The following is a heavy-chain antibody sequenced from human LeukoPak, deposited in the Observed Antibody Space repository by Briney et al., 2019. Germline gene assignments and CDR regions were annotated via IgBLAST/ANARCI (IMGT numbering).Heavy chain of an antibody. D-gene: IGHD4-23*01. V-gene: IGHV3-30*18. Sequence: GRSLRLSCAASGFTFSSYGMHWVRQAPGKGLEWVAVISYDGSNKYYADSVKGRFTISRDNSKNTLYLQMNSLRAEDTAVYYCANLLRWDPYWGQGTLVTVSS. CDR2: ISYDGSNK. J-gene: IGHJ4*02. CDR1: GFTFSSYG. CDR3: ANLLRWDPY.